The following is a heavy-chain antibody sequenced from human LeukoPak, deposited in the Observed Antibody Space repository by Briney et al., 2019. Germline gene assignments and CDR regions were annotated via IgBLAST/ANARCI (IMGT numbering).Heavy chain of an antibody. J-gene: IGHJ6*03. CDR3: ARDFSSSSTVYYYYYMDV. Sequence: PSETLSLTCAVYGGSLSGYYWGWVRQPPGKGREWDGEINHSGSTNYNPSLKSRVTISEETAKNQCSLKLSSVTAADTAIYYCARDFSSSSTVYYYYYMDVWGKGTTVTVSS. CDR2: INHSGST. CDR1: GGSLSGYY. D-gene: IGHD6-6*01. V-gene: IGHV4-34*01.